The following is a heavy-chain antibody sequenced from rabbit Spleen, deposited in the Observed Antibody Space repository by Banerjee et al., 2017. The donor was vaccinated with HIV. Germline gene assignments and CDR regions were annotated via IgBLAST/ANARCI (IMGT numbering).Heavy chain of an antibody. V-gene: IGHV1S45*01. CDR2: IYVGRGST. D-gene: IGHD1-1*01. CDR3: ARSGHVRGDYTWDL. Sequence: QEQLVESGGGLVQPEGSLTLTCTASGFSFSNTYYMCWVRQAPGKGLEWIGCIYVGRGSTHYANWAKGRVTMYKTSSTTVTLQLTSLTAADTATYFCARSGHVRGDYTWDLWGQGTLVTVS. J-gene: IGHJ4*01. CDR1: GFSFSNTYY.